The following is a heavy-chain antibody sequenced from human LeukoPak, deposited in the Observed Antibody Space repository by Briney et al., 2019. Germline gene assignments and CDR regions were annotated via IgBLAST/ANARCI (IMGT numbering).Heavy chain of an antibody. J-gene: IGHJ6*03. V-gene: IGHV3-48*01. CDR3: ARVDYSNYLLIYYYYYMDV. D-gene: IGHD4-11*01. Sequence: GGSLRLSCAASGFTFSSYSMNWVRQAPGKGLEWVSYISSSSSTIYYADSVKGRFTISRDNAKNSLYLQTNSLRAEDTAVYYCARVDYSNYLLIYYYYYMDVWGKGTTVTVSS. CDR2: ISSSSSTI. CDR1: GFTFSSYS.